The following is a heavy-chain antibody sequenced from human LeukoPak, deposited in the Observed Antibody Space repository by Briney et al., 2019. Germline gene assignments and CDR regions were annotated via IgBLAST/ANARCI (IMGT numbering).Heavy chain of an antibody. CDR1: GGTFTSYA. CDR3: ARGPDSGSYYVGAFDI. CDR2: IIPIFGTA. V-gene: IGHV1-69*13. Sequence: SVKVSCKASGGTFTSYAISWVRQAPGQGLEWMGGIIPIFGTANYAQKFQGRVTITADESTSTAYMELSSLRSEDTAVYYCARGPDSGSYYVGAFDIWGQGTMVTVSS. J-gene: IGHJ3*02. D-gene: IGHD1-26*01.